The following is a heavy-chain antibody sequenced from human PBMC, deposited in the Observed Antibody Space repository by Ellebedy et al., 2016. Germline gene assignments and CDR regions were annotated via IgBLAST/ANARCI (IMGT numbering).Heavy chain of an antibody. Sequence: SETLSLTXTVSGASIISSDHSWSWIRQPPGKGLEWIGYIYHFGHSGSTYYKPSLKSRATISVDTSKNQFSLKLSSVTAADTAMYYCARVATGDWGQGTLVTVAS. D-gene: IGHD5-12*01. CDR1: GASIISSDHS. J-gene: IGHJ4*02. V-gene: IGHV4-30-4*01. CDR3: ARVATGD. CDR2: IYHFGHSGST.